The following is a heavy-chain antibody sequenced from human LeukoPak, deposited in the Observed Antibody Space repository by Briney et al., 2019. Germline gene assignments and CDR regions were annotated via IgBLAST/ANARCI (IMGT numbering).Heavy chain of an antibody. D-gene: IGHD5-12*01. Sequence: SETLSLTCAVYGGSFSGYYWSWLRQPPGKGLEWIGEINHRGSTNYNPSLKSRVTISVDTSKNQFSLKLSSVTAADTAVYYCARGGYSGYITYWGQGTLVTVSS. CDR1: GGSFSGYY. CDR3: ARGGYSGYITY. CDR2: INHRGST. V-gene: IGHV4-34*01. J-gene: IGHJ4*02.